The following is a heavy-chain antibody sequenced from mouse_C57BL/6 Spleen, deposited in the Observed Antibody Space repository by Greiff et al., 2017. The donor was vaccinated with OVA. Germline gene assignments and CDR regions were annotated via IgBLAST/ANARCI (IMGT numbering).Heavy chain of an antibody. CDR3: ARMTQARGYYAMDY. D-gene: IGHD3-2*02. Sequence: QVTLKESGPGILQPSQTLSLTCSFSGFSLSTFGMGVGWIRQPSGKGLEWLAHIWWDDDKYYNPALKSRLTISKDTSKNQVFLKIANVDTADTATYYCARMTQARGYYAMDYWGQGTSVTVSS. CDR2: IWWDDDK. V-gene: IGHV8-8*01. J-gene: IGHJ4*01. CDR1: GFSLSTFGMG.